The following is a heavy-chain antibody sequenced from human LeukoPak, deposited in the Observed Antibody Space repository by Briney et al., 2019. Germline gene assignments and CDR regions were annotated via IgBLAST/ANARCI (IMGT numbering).Heavy chain of an antibody. Sequence: GGSLRLSCEVSGFSFSDHYMDWVRQAPGKGLEWVGRTRNKGNSYSTEYAASVKGGFTISRDDSKNSLFLQTNSLKTEDTAVYYCARDYYDSSGYYHDYWGQGTLVTVSS. J-gene: IGHJ4*02. CDR1: GFSFSDHY. CDR3: ARDYYDSSGYYHDY. D-gene: IGHD3-22*01. V-gene: IGHV3-72*01. CDR2: TRNKGNSYST.